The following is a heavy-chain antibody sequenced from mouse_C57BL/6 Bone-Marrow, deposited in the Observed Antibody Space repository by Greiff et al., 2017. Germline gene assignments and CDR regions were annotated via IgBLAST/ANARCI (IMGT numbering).Heavy chain of an antibody. CDR1: DYTFTNYD. V-gene: IGHV1S56*01. D-gene: IGHD1-1*01. CDR3: GRSPAYGSRWYLDV. J-gene: IGHJ1*01. CDR2: IFPGDGRT. Sequence: QVQLKQSGADLVKPGASLKLSCKASDYTFTNYDIHWVRQRPEQGLEWIGWIFPGDGRTEYNERFKGKATLTTDKSSSTAYMQLSRLTSADSAVYFCGRSPAYGSRWYLDVWGAGTTVTVSS.